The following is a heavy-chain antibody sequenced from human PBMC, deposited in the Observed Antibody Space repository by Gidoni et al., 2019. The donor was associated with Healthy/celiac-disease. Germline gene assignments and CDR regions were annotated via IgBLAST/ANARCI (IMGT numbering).Heavy chain of an antibody. D-gene: IGHD2-21*01. J-gene: IGHJ3*02. CDR3: ARAEPYCGGDCYYPDDAFDI. Sequence: QVQLQDPGPGLVTPSETLSLTCTVSGGSIIRSYWSWIRPPPGKGLQWFGYIDYRGSTNYNPHLKSRVTISVDTSKNQFSLKLSSVIAADTAVYYCARAEPYCGGDCYYPDDAFDIWGQGTMVTVSS. CDR2: IDYRGST. V-gene: IGHV4-59*01. CDR1: GGSIIRSY.